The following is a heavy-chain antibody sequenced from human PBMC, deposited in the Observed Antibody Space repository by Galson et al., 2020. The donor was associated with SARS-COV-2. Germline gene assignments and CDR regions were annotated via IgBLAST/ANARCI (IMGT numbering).Heavy chain of an antibody. D-gene: IGHD4-17*01. V-gene: IGHV2-5*02. CDR2: IYWDDDK. CDR3: AHRLSGYYGDYHDAFDI. CDR1: GFSLSTRGVG. J-gene: IGHJ3*02. Sequence: YGPTLVKPTQTLTLTCTFSGFSLSTRGVGVGWIRQPPGKALEWLALIYWDDDKRSSPSLKSRLTITKDTSKNQVVLTMTNMDPVDTATYYCAHRLSGYYGDYHDAFDIWGQGTMVTVSS.